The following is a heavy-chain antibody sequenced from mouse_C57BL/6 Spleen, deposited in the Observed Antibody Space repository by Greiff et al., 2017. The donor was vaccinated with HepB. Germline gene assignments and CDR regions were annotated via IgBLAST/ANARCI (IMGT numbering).Heavy chain of an antibody. V-gene: IGHV14-1*01. CDR3: TTLHYYGSSEGYYFDY. D-gene: IGHD1-1*01. Sequence: EVKLMESGAELVRPGASVKLSCTASGFNIKDYYMHWVKQRPEQGLEWIGRIDPEDGDTEYAPKFQGKATMTADTSSNTAYLQLSSLTSEDTAVYYCTTLHYYGSSEGYYFDYWGQGTTLTVSS. CDR2: IDPEDGDT. CDR1: GFNIKDYY. J-gene: IGHJ2*01.